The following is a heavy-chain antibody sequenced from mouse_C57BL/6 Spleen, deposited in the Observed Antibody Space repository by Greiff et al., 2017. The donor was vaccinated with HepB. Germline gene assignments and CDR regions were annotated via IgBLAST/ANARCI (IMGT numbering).Heavy chain of an antibody. J-gene: IGHJ1*03. D-gene: IGHD3-3*01. Sequence: QVQLQQSGPELVKPGASVKISCKASGYAFSSSWMNWVKQRPGKGLEWIGRIYPGDGDTNYNGKFKGKATLTADKSSSTAYMQLSSLTSEDSAVYCCARLGDPGYFDVWGTGTTVTVSS. CDR2: IYPGDGDT. CDR1: GYAFSSSW. CDR3: ARLGDPGYFDV. V-gene: IGHV1-82*01.